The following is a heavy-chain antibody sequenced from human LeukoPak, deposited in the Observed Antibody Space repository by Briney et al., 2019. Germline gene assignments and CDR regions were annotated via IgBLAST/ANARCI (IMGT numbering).Heavy chain of an antibody. V-gene: IGHV3-21*01. J-gene: IGHJ4*02. CDR2: IDPSSTYI. Sequence: GGSLRLSCAASGFTFRSYSMNWVRQAPGKGLEWVSAIDPSSTYIYYADSVKGRFTISRDNAENSLYLQMNSLRAEDTAVYYCARDVGRVYWGQGTLVTVSS. CDR1: GFTFRSYS. D-gene: IGHD1-26*01. CDR3: ARDVGRVY.